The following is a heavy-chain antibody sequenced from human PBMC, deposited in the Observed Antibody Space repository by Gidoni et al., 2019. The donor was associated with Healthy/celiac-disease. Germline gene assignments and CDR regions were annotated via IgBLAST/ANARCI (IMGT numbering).Heavy chain of an antibody. D-gene: IGHD6-13*01. CDR3: ARVGSSSWTYFDY. V-gene: IGHV4-34*01. Sequence: QVQLQQWCAGLLKPSETLSLTCAVYGGSFSGYSWSWIRQPPGKGLEWIGEINHSGSTNYNPSLKSRVTISVDTSKNQFSLKLSSVTAADTAVYYCARVGSSSWTYFDYWGQGTLVTVSS. J-gene: IGHJ4*02. CDR2: INHSGST. CDR1: GGSFSGYS.